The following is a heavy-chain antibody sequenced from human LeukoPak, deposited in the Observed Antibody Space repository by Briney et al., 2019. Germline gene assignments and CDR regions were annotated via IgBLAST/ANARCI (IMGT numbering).Heavy chain of an antibody. CDR1: GYTFTNYA. CDR3: ARDPRENYDILTGYYPVGYYYGMDV. V-gene: IGHV1-3*01. J-gene: IGHJ6*02. D-gene: IGHD3-9*01. CDR2: INAGNGNT. Sequence: GASVKVSCKASGYTFTNYAMHWVRQAPGQRLEWMGWINAGNGNTKYSQKFQGRVTITRDTSASTAYMELSSLRSEDTAVYYCARDPRENYDILTGYYPVGYYYGMDVWGQGTTVTVSS.